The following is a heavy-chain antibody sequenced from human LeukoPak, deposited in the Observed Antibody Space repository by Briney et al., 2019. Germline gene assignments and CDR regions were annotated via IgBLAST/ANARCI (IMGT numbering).Heavy chain of an antibody. Sequence: ASVKVSCKASGYTFTGYYMDWVRQAPGQGLEWMGRINPKSGGTNYAQKLQGRVTMTTDTSTSTAYVELRSLRSDDTAVYYCARDEDGHCSSTSCLEFDYWGQGTLVTVSS. CDR1: GYTFTGYY. J-gene: IGHJ4*02. CDR3: ARDEDGHCSSTSCLEFDY. V-gene: IGHV1-2*06. D-gene: IGHD2-2*01. CDR2: INPKSGGT.